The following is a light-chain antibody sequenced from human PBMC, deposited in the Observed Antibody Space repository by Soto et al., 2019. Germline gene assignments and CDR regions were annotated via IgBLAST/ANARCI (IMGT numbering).Light chain of an antibody. Sequence: DIQMTQSPSSLSASVGDGVTITFRAGQYIGRYLNWYQQKPGKAPKLLIYAASSLHSGVPSRFSGSGSGTDFTLTISSLQPEDFATYYCQQSYSTPRKFGQGTKVDIK. CDR2: AAS. CDR3: QQSYSTPRK. CDR1: QYIGRY. V-gene: IGKV1-39*01. J-gene: IGKJ1*01.